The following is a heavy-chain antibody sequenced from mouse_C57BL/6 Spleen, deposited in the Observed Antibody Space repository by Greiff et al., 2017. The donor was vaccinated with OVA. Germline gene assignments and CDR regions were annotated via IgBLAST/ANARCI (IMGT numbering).Heavy chain of an antibody. D-gene: IGHD6-5*01. CDR3: ARSYVFYAMDY. CDR1: GFTFSDYG. Sequence: EVQLMESGGGLVKPGGSLKLSCAASGFTFSDYGMHWVRQAPEKGLEWVAYISSGSSTIYYADTVKGRFTISRDNAKNTLFLQMTSLRSEDTAMYDCARSYVFYAMDYWGQGTSVTVSS. J-gene: IGHJ4*01. V-gene: IGHV5-17*01. CDR2: ISSGSSTI.